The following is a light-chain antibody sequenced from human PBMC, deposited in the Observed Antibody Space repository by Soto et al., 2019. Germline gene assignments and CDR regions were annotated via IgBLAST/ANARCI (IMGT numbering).Light chain of an antibody. CDR3: QQYGSTRWT. V-gene: IGKV3-20*01. J-gene: IGKJ1*01. CDR2: GAS. Sequence: ELVMTQSPGPLSVSPGERATLSCRASQRVGSNYLAWYQKKSGQHPRILIHGASSRATGVPDRFSGSGSGTDFSLTISRLETEDFAVYYCQQYGSTRWTVGQGTKVDIK. CDR1: QRVGSNY.